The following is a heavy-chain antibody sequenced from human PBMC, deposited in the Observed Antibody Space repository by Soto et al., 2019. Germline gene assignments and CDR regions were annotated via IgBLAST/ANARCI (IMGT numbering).Heavy chain of an antibody. D-gene: IGHD1-26*01. J-gene: IGHJ6*02. Sequence: GESLKISCKGSGYSFTSYWISWVRQMPGKGLEWMGRIDPSDSYTNYSPSFQGHVTISADKSISTAYLQWSSLKASDTAMYYCARLMGATTLYYGMDVWGQGTTVTVSS. CDR1: GYSFTSYW. CDR3: ARLMGATTLYYGMDV. V-gene: IGHV5-10-1*01. CDR2: IDPSDSYT.